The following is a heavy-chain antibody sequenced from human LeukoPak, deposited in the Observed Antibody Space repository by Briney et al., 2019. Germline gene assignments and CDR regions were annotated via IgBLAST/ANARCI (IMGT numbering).Heavy chain of an antibody. CDR1: GGSFSGYY. J-gene: IGHJ4*02. V-gene: IGHV4-34*01. CDR3: ARCITMVRGGQYYFDY. CDR2: INHSGST. D-gene: IGHD3-10*01. Sequence: SETLSLTCAVYGGSFSGYYWSWIRQPPGKGLEWIGEINHSGSTNYNPSLKSRVTISVDTSKNQFSLKLSSVTAADTAVYYCARCITMVRGGQYYFDYWGQGTLVTVSS.